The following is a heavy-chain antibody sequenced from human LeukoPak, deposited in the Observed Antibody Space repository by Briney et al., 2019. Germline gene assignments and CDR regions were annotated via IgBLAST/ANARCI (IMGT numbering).Heavy chain of an antibody. J-gene: IGHJ5*02. CDR3: ARKYSSGWENWFDP. V-gene: IGHV1-69*13. CDR1: GGTFISYA. CDR2: IIPIFGTA. D-gene: IGHD6-19*01. Sequence: ASVKVSCKASGGTFISYAISWVRQAPGQGLEWMGGIIPIFGTANYAQKFQGRVTITADESTSTAYMELSSLRSEDTAVYYCARKYSSGWENWFDPWGQGTLVTVSS.